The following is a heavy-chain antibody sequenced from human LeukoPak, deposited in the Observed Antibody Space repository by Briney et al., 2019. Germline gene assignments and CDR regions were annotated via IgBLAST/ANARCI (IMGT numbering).Heavy chain of an antibody. D-gene: IGHD3-10*01. V-gene: IGHV1-46*01. Sequence: ASVTVSCKASGYTFTIYYMHWVRQPRGQGLEWMGIINPSCSSTSDAQKFQGRVTMTRDTSTSTVYMELSSLRSEDTAVYYCARDKKLMYYYGPTIIGASGYWGQGTLVTVSS. CDR1: GYTFTIYY. CDR2: INPSCSST. CDR3: ARDKKLMYYYGPTIIGASGY. J-gene: IGHJ4*02.